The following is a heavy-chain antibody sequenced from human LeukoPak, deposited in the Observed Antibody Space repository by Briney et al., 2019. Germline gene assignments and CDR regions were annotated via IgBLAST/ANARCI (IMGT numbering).Heavy chain of an antibody. CDR2: IYYSGST. CDR3: ARVLGIAAAGKSGTLSY. Sequence: SETLSLTCTVSGGSIRIGNYYWGWIRQPPGKGLEWIGYIYYSGSTYYNPSLKSRVTISVDTSKNQFSLKLSSVTAADTAVYYCARVLGIAAAGKSGTLSYWGQGTLVTVSS. V-gene: IGHV4-30-4*01. J-gene: IGHJ4*02. D-gene: IGHD6-13*01. CDR1: GGSIRIGNYY.